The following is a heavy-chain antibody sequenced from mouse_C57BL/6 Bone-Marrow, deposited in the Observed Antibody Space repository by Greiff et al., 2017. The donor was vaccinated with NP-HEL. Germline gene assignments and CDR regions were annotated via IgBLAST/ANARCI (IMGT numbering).Heavy chain of an antibody. CDR2: IDPSDSYT. CDR3: AREGWLLLAWFAY. D-gene: IGHD2-3*01. CDR1: GYTFTSYW. Sequence: VQLQQSGAELVKPGASVKLSCKASGYTFTSYWMQWVKQRPGQGLEWIGEIDPSDSYTNYNQKFKGKATLTVDTSSSTAYMQLSSLTSEDSAVYYCAREGWLLLAWFAYWGQGTLVTVSA. J-gene: IGHJ3*01. V-gene: IGHV1-50*01.